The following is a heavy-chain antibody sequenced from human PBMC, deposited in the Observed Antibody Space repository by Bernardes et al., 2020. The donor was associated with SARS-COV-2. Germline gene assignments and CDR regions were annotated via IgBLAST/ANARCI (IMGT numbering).Heavy chain of an antibody. J-gene: IGHJ3*02. CDR3: ASLATAAFDI. CDR2: IIPIFGTA. V-gene: IGHV1-69*13. CDR1: GGTFRSYA. Sequence: SVQVSCKASGGTFRSYAISWVRQAPGQGLEWMGGIIPIFGTATYAQKFQGRVTITADESTSTAYMELSSLRSEDTAVYYCASLATAAFDIWGQGTMVTVSS. D-gene: IGHD1-26*01.